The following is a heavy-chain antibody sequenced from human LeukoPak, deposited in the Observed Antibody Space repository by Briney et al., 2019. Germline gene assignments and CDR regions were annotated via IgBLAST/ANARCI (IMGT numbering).Heavy chain of an antibody. J-gene: IGHJ4*02. CDR3: ARDRRGIAVATTDY. CDR2: IYYSGST. Sequence: SETLSLTCTVSGGSISSSSYYWGWIRQPPGKGLEWIGSIYYSGSTYYNPSLKSRVTISVDTSKNQFSLKLSSVTAADTAVYYCARDRRGIAVATTDYWGQGTLVTVSS. V-gene: IGHV4-39*07. CDR1: GGSISSSSYY. D-gene: IGHD5-12*01.